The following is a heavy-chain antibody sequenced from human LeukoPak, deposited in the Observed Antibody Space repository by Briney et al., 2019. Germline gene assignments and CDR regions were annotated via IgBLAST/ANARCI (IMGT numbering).Heavy chain of an antibody. D-gene: IGHD2-2*01. CDR1: GFTFNDAW. V-gene: IGHV3-15*01. CDR3: TTDSDTAASLREYYYMDV. J-gene: IGHJ6*03. CDR2: IKSKTDGGTT. Sequence: PGGSLRLSCAASGFTFNDAWMSWVRQAPGKGLEWVGRIKSKTDGGTTDYASPVKGRFTISRDDSKNTLYLLMNSLKTEDTAVYYCTTDSDTAASLREYYYMDVWGKGTTVTVSS.